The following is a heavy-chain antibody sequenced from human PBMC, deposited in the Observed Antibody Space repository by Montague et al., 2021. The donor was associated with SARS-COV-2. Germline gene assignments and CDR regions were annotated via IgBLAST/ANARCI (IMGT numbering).Heavy chain of an antibody. D-gene: IGHD3-22*01. CDR3: ARGTKIVFTYDYDSSGYASDD. J-gene: IGHJ4*02. Sequence: SETLSLTCAVYGGSFSGYYWSWIRQPPGKGLEWIGEINHSGSTKYNPSLKSRVTISVDTSKNQFSLKLSSVTVADTAVYYCARGTKIVFTYDYDSSGYASDDWGQGTLVTVSS. CDR2: INHSGST. CDR1: GGSFSGYY. V-gene: IGHV4-34*01.